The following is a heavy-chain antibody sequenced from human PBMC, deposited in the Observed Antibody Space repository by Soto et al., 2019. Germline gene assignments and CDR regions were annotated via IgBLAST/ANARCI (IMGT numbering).Heavy chain of an antibody. Sequence: SETLSLTCSVSGGSISSGDYYWNWIRQPPGKGLEWIGHIYYSGSTYYNSSLKSRVTISLDTSKNQFSLKLSSVTAADTSVYYCARDPPDGDSYFDYWGQGTLVTVSS. J-gene: IGHJ4*02. V-gene: IGHV4-30-4*02. D-gene: IGHD4-17*01. CDR1: GGSISSGDYY. CDR2: IYYSGST. CDR3: ARDPPDGDSYFDY.